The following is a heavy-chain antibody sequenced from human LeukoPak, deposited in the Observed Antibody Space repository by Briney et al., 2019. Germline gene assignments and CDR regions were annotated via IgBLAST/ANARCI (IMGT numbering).Heavy chain of an antibody. CDR1: GGSFSGYY. CDR2: INHSGST. J-gene: IGHJ6*02. V-gene: IGHV4-34*01. Sequence: SETLSLTCAVYGGSFSGYYWSWIRQPPGKGLEWIGEINHSGSTNYNPSLKSRVTISVDTSKNQFSLKLSSVTAADTAVYYCAKDGTLYGMDVWGQGTTVTVSS. CDR3: AKDGTLYGMDV. D-gene: IGHD6-13*01.